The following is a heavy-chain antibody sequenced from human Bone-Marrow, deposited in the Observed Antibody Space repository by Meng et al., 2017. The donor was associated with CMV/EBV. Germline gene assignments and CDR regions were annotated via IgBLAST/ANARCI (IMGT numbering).Heavy chain of an antibody. CDR3: AKVLRARTPNFYYRMDD. J-gene: IGHJ6*02. D-gene: IGHD4-23*01. V-gene: IGHV3-23*01. Sequence: GESLKISCEASGFTFSSYAMNWVRQAPGKGLEWVSTISGSGSRTYIADSVKGRLTISRDNSKNTLYLEMNSLRAEDTAVYYCAKVLRARTPNFYYRMDDWGQGATVTVSS. CDR1: GFTFSSYA. CDR2: ISGSGSRT.